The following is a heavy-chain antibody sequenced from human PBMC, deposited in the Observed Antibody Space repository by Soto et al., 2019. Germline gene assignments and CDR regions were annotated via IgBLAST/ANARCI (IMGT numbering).Heavy chain of an antibody. CDR2: INHSGSP. CDR1: GGSINSSYY. Sequence: SETLSLTCIVSGGSINSSYYWAWIRQPPGKGLEWIGTINHSGSPYHNPSLKSRVTISVDSSKNQFSLTLTSVTVADTDVYYCARRYDHRYTSGNNHFDIWVQRTLLTVSS. D-gene: IGHD6-19*01. J-gene: IGHJ4*02. CDR3: ARRYDHRYTSGNNHFDI. V-gene: IGHV4-39*01.